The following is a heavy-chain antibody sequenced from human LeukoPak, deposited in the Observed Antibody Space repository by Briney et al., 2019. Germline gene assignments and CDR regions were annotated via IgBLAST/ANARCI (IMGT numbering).Heavy chain of an antibody. J-gene: IGHJ5*02. CDR1: GYTSTGYY. D-gene: IGHD3-10*01. CDR2: ISAYNGNT. Sequence: ASVKVSCKASGYTSTGYYMHWVRQAPGQGLEWMGWISAYNGNTNYAQKLQGRVTMTTDTSTSTAYMELRSLRSDDTAVYYCAREYGTWLDHWGQGTLVTVSS. CDR3: AREYGTWLDH. V-gene: IGHV1-18*04.